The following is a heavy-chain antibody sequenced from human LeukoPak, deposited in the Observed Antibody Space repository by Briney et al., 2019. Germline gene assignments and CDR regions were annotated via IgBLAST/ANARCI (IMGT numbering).Heavy chain of an antibody. CDR1: AFTFTDYY. J-gene: IGHJ4*02. CDR3: ARTISRGYFDY. CDR2: ISSSGTAT. Sequence: PGGSLRLSCAASAFTFTDYYMSWIRQAPGKGLEWISYISSSGTATSHAVSVKGRFTISRDNAKNSLYLQMNSLRAEDTAVYYCARTISRGYFDYWGQGTLVTVSS. D-gene: IGHD3-3*01. V-gene: IGHV3-11*04.